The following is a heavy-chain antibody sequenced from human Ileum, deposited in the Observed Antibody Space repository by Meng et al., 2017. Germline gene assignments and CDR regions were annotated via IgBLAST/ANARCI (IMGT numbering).Heavy chain of an antibody. CDR3: AASLDGNRFDP. CDR1: GGSISSGDYY. CDR2: IFDTGPP. Sequence: VQLQESGPGLVKSSQTLSLTCTVSGGSISSGDYYWSWIRQPPGKGLEWIGYIFDTGPPSYSPPLRSRLSISMDTSKNQFSLRLTSVSAADTAVYYCAASLDGNRFDPWGPGTLVTVSS. V-gene: IGHV4-30-4*01. D-gene: IGHD1-26*01. J-gene: IGHJ5*02.